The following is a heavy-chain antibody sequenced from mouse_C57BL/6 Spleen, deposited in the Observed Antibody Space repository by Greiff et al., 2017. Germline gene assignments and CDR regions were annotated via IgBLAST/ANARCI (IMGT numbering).Heavy chain of an antibody. CDR1: GFTFSSYA. CDR2: ISDGGSYT. V-gene: IGHV5-4*03. J-gene: IGHJ3*01. D-gene: IGHD2-4*01. CDR3: ARTRSTMITTAAWFAY. Sequence: EVKLVESGGGLVKPGGSLKLSCAASGFTFSSYAMSWVRQTPEKRLEWVATISDGGSYTYYPDNVKGRFTISRDNAKNNLYLQMSHLKSEDTAMYYCARTRSTMITTAAWFAYWGQGTLVTVSA.